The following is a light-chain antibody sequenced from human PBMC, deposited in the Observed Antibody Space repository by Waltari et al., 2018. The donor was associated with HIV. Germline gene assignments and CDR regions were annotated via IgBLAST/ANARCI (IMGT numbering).Light chain of an antibody. Sequence: QVVLTQSPSASASLGASVTLTCTLSSGHSSHAIAWHQQQPEKGPQYLMKVNNDGSHFKGDGIPDRFSGSSSGAERYLTISSLQSEDEADYYCQTWGTGMIFGGGTKLTVL. CDR1: SGHSSHA. V-gene: IGLV4-69*01. CDR2: VNNDGSH. CDR3: QTWGTGMI. J-gene: IGLJ2*01.